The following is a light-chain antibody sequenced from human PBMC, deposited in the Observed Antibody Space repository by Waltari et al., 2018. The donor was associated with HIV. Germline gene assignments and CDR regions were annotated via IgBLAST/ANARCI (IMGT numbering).Light chain of an antibody. CDR1: SGYSHSN. V-gene: IGLV9-49*01. Sequence: QPVLTQPPSASASLGASVPPTCTLTSGYSHSNVDWYQQRLGKGPRFVMRVGTGGIVGSKGDGIPDRFSVLGSGLNRYLTIKNIQEEDESDYHCGADHGSGSNFGWVFGGGTKLTVL. J-gene: IGLJ3*02. CDR3: GADHGSGSNFGWV. CDR2: VGTGGIVG.